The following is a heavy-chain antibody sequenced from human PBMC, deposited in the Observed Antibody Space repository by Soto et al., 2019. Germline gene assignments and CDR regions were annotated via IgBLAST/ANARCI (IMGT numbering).Heavy chain of an antibody. V-gene: IGHV3-64D*06. CDR3: VKGEYYYDSSGYYPFDY. CDR1: GFTFSIYA. D-gene: IGHD3-22*01. J-gene: IGHJ4*02. CDR2: ISTNGGST. Sequence: PGGSLRLSCSASGFTFSIYAMHWVRQAPGKRLEYVSSISTNGGSTDYADSVKGRFTISRDNSKNTVYLQMSSLRVEDTAVYYCVKGEYYYDSSGYYPFDYWGQGTLVTVSS.